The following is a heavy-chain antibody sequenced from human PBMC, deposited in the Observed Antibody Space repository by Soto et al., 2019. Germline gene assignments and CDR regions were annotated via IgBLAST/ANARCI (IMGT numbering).Heavy chain of an antibody. V-gene: IGHV3-23*01. D-gene: IGHD2-15*01. J-gene: IGHJ5*02. Sequence: EVQLLESGGGLVQPGGSLRLSCAASGFTFSTCAMNWVRQAPGKGLEWVSRISGGGGSTYYGDSVKGRFTISRDNSKNTLYLQINSLRADDTAVYYCAKQAVVVAATPWFDPWGQGTLVTVSS. CDR3: AKQAVVVAATPWFDP. CDR2: ISGGGGST. CDR1: GFTFSTCA.